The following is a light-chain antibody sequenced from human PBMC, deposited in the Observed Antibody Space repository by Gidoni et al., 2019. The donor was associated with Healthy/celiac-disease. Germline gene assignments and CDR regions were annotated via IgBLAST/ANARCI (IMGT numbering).Light chain of an antibody. Sequence: DIQMTQSPSSLCASVGDRVTITCQASQDISNYLNWYQQKPGKAPKLLIYDASNLETGVPSRFRGSGSGKDFTFTIRRLQPEDIATYYCQPYDTLPRVTFGQGTRLEIK. CDR3: QPYDTLPRVT. CDR2: DAS. J-gene: IGKJ5*01. CDR1: QDISNY. V-gene: IGKV1-33*01.